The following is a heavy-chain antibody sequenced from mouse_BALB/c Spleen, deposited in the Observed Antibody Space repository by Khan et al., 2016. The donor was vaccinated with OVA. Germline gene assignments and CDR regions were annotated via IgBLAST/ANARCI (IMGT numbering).Heavy chain of an antibody. V-gene: IGHV14-3*02. CDR3: RISTINA. CDR1: GYNIKDIY. CDR2: TDPANGNT. Sequence: VRLQQSGAELVKPAASLKLSCTASGYNIKDIYIHWVKQRPEKGLERIRRTDPANGNTKYDPKFQGKATITADTSSNTAYLQLSSLTSEDTAVYYCRISTINAGGQGTTLTVSS. J-gene: IGHJ2*01.